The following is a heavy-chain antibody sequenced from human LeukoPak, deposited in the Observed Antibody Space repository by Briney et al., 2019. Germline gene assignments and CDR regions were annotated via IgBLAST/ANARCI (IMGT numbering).Heavy chain of an antibody. V-gene: IGHV3-66*01. CDR2: IYSSGNT. J-gene: IGHJ4*02. D-gene: IGHD3-10*01. Sequence: GGSLRLTCAVSGITVSTNYMSWVRQAPGKGLEWVSVIYSSGNTYYADSVKGRFTISRDNSKNTLYLQITSLRAEDTAVYYCASMVRGTASGYWGQGTLVTVSS. CDR1: GITVSTNY. CDR3: ASMVRGTASGY.